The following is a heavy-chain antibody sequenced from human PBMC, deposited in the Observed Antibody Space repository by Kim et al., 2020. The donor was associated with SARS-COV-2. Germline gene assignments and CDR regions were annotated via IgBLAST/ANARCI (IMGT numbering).Heavy chain of an antibody. CDR2: IKHTGDT. CDR1: GGSLITYY. D-gene: IGHD3-10*01. CDR3: ARGLREPLYGSGRRGITVYYHCGLDV. Sequence: SETLSLTCTVSGGSLITYYGTWIRQPPGKGLEWIGEIKHTGDTNYNPSLKSRVTMSVDTSKNQFSLKLSSVTAADTAVYYCARGLREPLYGSGRRGITVYYHCGLDVWRQGTTVSV. V-gene: IGHV4-34*01. J-gene: IGHJ6*02.